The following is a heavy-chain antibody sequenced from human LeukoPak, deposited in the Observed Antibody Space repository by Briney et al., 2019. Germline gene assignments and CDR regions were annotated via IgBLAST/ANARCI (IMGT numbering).Heavy chain of an antibody. J-gene: IGHJ6*02. CDR2: IGTDGSYI. V-gene: IGHV3-21*01. CDR1: GFTFSSHN. CDR3: ARETGDYGMDV. D-gene: IGHD7-27*01. Sequence: GGSLRLSCAASGFTFSSHNMNWVRQAPMKGLEWVSSIGTDGSYIYYADSVKGRFTISRDNAKNSLYLQMNSLRAEDTAVYYCARETGDYGMDVWGQGTTVTVSS.